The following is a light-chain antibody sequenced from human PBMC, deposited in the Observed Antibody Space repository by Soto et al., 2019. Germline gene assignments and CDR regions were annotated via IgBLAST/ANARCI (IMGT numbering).Light chain of an antibody. V-gene: IGKV1-39*01. CDR3: QQSYSTLRT. CDR1: QTISNF. Sequence: DIQMTQSPTSLYASVGDRVSITCRASQTISNFLNWYQQKPGKAPNLLIYTASSFHSGVPSRFSGSGSGTDFTLTISSLQPEDFATYYYQQSYSTLRTFGQGTKVDIK. CDR2: TAS. J-gene: IGKJ1*01.